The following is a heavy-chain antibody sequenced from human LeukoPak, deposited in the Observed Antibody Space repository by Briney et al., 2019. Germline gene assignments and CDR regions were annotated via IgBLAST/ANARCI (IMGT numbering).Heavy chain of an antibody. D-gene: IGHD3-16*01. V-gene: IGHV1-69*02. CDR2: IIPILGIA. J-gene: IGHJ2*01. CDR1: GGTFSSYT. Sequence: EASVKVSCKASGGTFSSYTISWVRQAPRQGLEWMGRIIPILGIANYAQKFQGGVTITADKSTSTAYMELSSLRSEDTAVYYCARVGGPPHRNWYFDLWGRGTLFTVSS. CDR3: ARVGGPPHRNWYFDL.